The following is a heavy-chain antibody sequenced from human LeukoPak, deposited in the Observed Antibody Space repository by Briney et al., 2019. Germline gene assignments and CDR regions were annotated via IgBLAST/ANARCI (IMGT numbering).Heavy chain of an antibody. CDR1: GGSISSYY. J-gene: IGHJ4*02. V-gene: IGHV4-59*08. CDR2: IYYSGST. D-gene: IGHD3-22*01. Sequence: SETLSLTCTVSGGSISSYYWSWIRQPPGKGLEWIGYIYYSGSTYYNPSLKSRVTISVDTSKNQFSLKLSSVTAADTAVYYCARGHYDSSGYQDYWGQGTLVTVSS. CDR3: ARGHYDSSGYQDY.